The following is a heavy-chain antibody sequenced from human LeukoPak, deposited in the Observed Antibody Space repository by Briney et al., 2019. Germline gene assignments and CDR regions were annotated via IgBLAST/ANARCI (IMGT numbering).Heavy chain of an antibody. CDR2: ISDSGGNT. J-gene: IGHJ4*02. CDR3: ASPKGGRYHEGFDY. CDR1: GFTLNNHA. Sequence: GGYLRLSCAASGFTLNNHAMSWVRQAPGKGLEWVSAISDSGGNTYYADSVRGRFTISRDTSRNTLYVQINSLRAEDTAVYYCASPKGGRYHEGFDYWGQGTLVTVSS. V-gene: IGHV3-23*01. D-gene: IGHD1-26*01.